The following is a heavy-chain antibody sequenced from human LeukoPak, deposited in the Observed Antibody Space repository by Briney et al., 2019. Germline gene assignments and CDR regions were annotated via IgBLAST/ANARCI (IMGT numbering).Heavy chain of an antibody. CDR3: ARVCLRYQTTVTTCAIGSRDDY. V-gene: IGHV4-31*03. D-gene: IGHD4-11*01. CDR2: IDYSGKT. CDR1: GGSISSGGYH. J-gene: IGHJ4*02. Sequence: SQTLSLTCTVSGGSISSGGYHWSWIRQHPGKDLEWIGNIDYSGKTYYNPSLKSRITISIDTSEKQFSLMLSSVTAADTAVYYCARVCLRYQTTVTTCAIGSRDDYWGQGTLVTVSS.